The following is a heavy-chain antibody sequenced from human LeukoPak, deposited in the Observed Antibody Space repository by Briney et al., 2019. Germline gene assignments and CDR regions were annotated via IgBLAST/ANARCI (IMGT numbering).Heavy chain of an antibody. Sequence: GASVKVSCKASGGTFSSYAISWVRQAPGQGLEWMGGIIPIFGTANYAQKFQGRVTITTDESTSTAYMELSSLRSEDTAVYYCARDLHTYYYDSSGYYYGEFDYWGQGTLVTVSP. D-gene: IGHD3-22*01. CDR3: ARDLHTYYYDSSGYYYGEFDY. J-gene: IGHJ4*02. CDR1: GGTFSSYA. V-gene: IGHV1-69*05. CDR2: IIPIFGTA.